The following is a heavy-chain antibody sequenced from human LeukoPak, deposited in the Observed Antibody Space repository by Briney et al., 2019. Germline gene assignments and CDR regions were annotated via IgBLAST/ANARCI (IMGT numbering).Heavy chain of an antibody. CDR1: GGSFSGYY. D-gene: IGHD3-10*01. V-gene: IGHV4-34*01. J-gene: IGHJ4*02. CDR3: AREVRGVFPRSFDY. Sequence: SETLSLTCAVYGGSFSGYYWSWIRQPPGKGLEWIGEINHSGSTNYNPSLKSRVTISVDTSKNQFSLELSSVTAADTAVYYCAREVRGVFPRSFDYWGQGTLVTVSS. CDR2: INHSGST.